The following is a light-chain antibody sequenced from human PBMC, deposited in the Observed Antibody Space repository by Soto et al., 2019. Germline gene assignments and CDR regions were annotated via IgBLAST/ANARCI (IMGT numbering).Light chain of an antibody. CDR1: SSTVGSNH. Sequence: QSVLTQPPSASGTPGQRVTISCSGYSSTVGSNHVSCYQKFPGMAPKLLISKNNQRPSGVPDRFSGSKSGTSASLAISGLRSEDEADYYCAAWDDNFSTYVFGSGTKVTVL. V-gene: IGLV1-47*01. CDR2: KNN. J-gene: IGLJ1*01. CDR3: AAWDDNFSTYV.